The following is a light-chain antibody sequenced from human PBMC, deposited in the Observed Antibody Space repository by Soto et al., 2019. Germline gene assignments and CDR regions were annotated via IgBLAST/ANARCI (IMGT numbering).Light chain of an antibody. CDR2: AAS. J-gene: IGKJ1*01. Sequence: DIQMTQSPSSLSASVGDRVTITCRASQGISNYLAWYQQKPGKVPKLLIYAASTLQSGVPSRFSGSGSGTDFTLTISSLQPEDFAVYYCQQYGSSPTRITFGQGTKVDIK. V-gene: IGKV1-27*01. CDR1: QGISNY. CDR3: QQYGSSPTRIT.